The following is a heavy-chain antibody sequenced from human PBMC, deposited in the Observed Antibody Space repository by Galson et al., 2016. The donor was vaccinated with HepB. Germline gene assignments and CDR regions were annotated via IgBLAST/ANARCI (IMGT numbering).Heavy chain of an antibody. D-gene: IGHD3-10*01. Sequence: SVKVSCKASGYTFTSYAISWVRQAPGQGLEWMGWISAYNGNTNYAQNLQGRVTMTPDTSTSTAYMELRSLITDDTAVYYCASHYGSGSVSWFAPWGQGTLVTVSS. CDR3: ASHYGSGSVSWFAP. V-gene: IGHV1-18*01. J-gene: IGHJ5*02. CDR2: ISAYNGNT. CDR1: GYTFTSYA.